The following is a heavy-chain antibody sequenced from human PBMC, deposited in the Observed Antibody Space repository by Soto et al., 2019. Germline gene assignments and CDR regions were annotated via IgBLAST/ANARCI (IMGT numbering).Heavy chain of an antibody. J-gene: IGHJ6*02. CDR2: IWYDGTKQ. CDR1: GFTFRNFG. V-gene: IGHV3-33*08. D-gene: IGHD5-18*01. Sequence: GESLKISCAGSGFTFRNFGMHWVRQAPGKGLEWVALIWYDGTKQYYADSVKGRFTISRDNSKNTLYVQMNSLRAEDTAVYYCARDGTAMARGYYYYEMDVWGQGTTVTVSS. CDR3: ARDGTAMARGYYYYEMDV.